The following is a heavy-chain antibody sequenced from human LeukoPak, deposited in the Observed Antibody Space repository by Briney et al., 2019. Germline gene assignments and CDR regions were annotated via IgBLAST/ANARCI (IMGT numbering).Heavy chain of an antibody. CDR1: GYTFTSYG. V-gene: IGHV1-69*13. Sequence: SVKVSCKASGYTFTSYGISWVRQAPGQGLEWMGGIIPIFGTANYAQKFQGRVTITADESTSTAYMELSSLRSEDTAVYYCARNYYYDSSGYQYYFDYWGQGTLVTVSS. CDR2: IIPIFGTA. D-gene: IGHD3-22*01. J-gene: IGHJ4*02. CDR3: ARNYYYDSSGYQYYFDY.